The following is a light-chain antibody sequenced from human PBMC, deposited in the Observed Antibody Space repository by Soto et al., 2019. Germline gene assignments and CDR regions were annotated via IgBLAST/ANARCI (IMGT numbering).Light chain of an antibody. CDR3: QHYVTSLTT. Sequence: EIVLTQSPGTLSLCPGERATVSCGASQSVTSNYLAWYQQKPGQAPRLLIFGASIRVTGIPDRFIGSGSGTDFTLTISRLEPEDFAVYYCQHYVTSLTTFGQGTKVDI. V-gene: IGKV3-20*01. J-gene: IGKJ1*01. CDR2: GAS. CDR1: QSVTSNY.